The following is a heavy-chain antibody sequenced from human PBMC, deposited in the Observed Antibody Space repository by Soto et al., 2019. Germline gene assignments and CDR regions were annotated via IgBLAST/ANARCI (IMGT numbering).Heavy chain of an antibody. CDR3: ARAQSTIAARPNDFDY. V-gene: IGHV1-18*01. D-gene: IGHD6-6*01. Sequence: ASVKVSCKASGYTFTSYGISWVRQAPGQGLEWMGWISAYNGNTNYAQKLQGRVTMTTDTSTSTAYMELRSLRSDDTAVYYCARAQSTIAARPNDFDYWGQGTLVTVSS. CDR2: ISAYNGNT. CDR1: GYTFTSYG. J-gene: IGHJ4*02.